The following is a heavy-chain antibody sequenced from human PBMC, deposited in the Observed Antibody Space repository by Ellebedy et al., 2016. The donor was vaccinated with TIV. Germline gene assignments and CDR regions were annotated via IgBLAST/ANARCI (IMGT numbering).Heavy chain of an antibody. V-gene: IGHV1-18*04. Sequence: AASVKVSCKASGHTFTSYGFSWVRQAPGQGLEWMGWISANNGNTKYAQKYQGRVTMTTDTSTSTAYMELRSLRSDDTAVYYCARLVEGLALYYFDYWGQGTLVTVSS. CDR3: ARLVEGLALYYFDY. J-gene: IGHJ4*02. CDR2: ISANNGNT. D-gene: IGHD3-3*02. CDR1: GHTFTSYG.